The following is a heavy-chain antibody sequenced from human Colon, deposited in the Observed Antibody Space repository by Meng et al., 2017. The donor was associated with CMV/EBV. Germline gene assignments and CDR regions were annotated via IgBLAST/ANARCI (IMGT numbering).Heavy chain of an antibody. V-gene: IGHV4-59*01. CDR3: ARDPGYSSSLTYDY. CDR2: VCYNGIT. J-gene: IGHJ4*02. CDR1: GGSMSRNC. D-gene: IGHD4-11*01. Sequence: GPRLVKPSEPLSLTCSVFGGSMSRNCWSWIRQPPGKGLEWIGYVCYNGITDYNASLKSRVTISGETSKNQFSLQVNSVTPADTAIYYCARDPGYSSSLTYDYWGQGTLVTVSS.